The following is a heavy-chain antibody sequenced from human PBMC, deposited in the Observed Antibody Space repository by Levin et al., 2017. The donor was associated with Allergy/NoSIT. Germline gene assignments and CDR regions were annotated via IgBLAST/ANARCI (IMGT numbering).Heavy chain of an antibody. CDR1: GSSFTSYW. CDR2: IYPGDSDT. J-gene: IGHJ6*03. CDR3: ARRGTRDYYYYMDV. V-gene: IGHV5-51*01. D-gene: IGHD1-1*01. Sequence: GGSLRLSCQGSGSSFTSYWIGWVRQMPGKGLEWMGIIYPGDSDTRYSPSFQGQVTISADKSTSTAYLPWSSLKASDTAIYYCARRGTRDYYYYMDVWGKGTTVTVSS.